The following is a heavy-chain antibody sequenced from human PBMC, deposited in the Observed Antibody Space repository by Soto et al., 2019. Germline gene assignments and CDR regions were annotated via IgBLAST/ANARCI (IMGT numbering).Heavy chain of an antibody. Sequence: QLQLQESGPGLVKPSETLSLTCTVSGGSISSSSYYWGWIRQPPGKGLEWIGSIYYSGSTYYNPSLKSRVTISADTSKNQFSLKLSSVTAADTAVYYCARPSASAAGGNYFAYWGQGTLVTVSS. D-gene: IGHD6-13*01. CDR2: IYYSGST. CDR3: ARPSASAAGGNYFAY. CDR1: GGSISSSSYY. V-gene: IGHV4-39*01. J-gene: IGHJ4*02.